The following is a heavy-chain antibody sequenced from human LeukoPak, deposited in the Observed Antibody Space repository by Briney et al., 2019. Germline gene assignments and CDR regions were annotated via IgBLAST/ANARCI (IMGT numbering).Heavy chain of an antibody. CDR1: GFTFSSYA. CDR3: AKGSHYYDSSGVPAYYFDY. D-gene: IGHD3-22*01. CDR2: IRGSGGST. V-gene: IGHV3-23*01. J-gene: IGHJ4*02. Sequence: GGSLRLSCAASGFTFSSYAMSWVRQAPGKGLEWVSAIRGSGGSTYYADSVKGRFTISSDNSKNTLYLQMNSLRAEDTAVYYCAKGSHYYDSSGVPAYYFDYWGQGTLVTVSS.